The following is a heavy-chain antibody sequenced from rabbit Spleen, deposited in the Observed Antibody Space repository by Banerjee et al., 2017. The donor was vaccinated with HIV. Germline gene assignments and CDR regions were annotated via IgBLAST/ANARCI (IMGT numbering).Heavy chain of an antibody. CDR2: IYAGSSGST. D-gene: IGHD1-1*01. Sequence: QQQLEESGGGLVQPEGSLTLTCKASGFDFSSNAMCWVRQAPGKGLEWIACIYAGSSGSTYYASWAKGRFTISKTSSTTVTLHMTSLTAADTATYFCARDTSSSFSSYGMDLWGPGTLVTVS. CDR1: GFDFSSNA. V-gene: IGHV1S45*01. CDR3: ARDTSSSFSSYGMDL. J-gene: IGHJ6*01.